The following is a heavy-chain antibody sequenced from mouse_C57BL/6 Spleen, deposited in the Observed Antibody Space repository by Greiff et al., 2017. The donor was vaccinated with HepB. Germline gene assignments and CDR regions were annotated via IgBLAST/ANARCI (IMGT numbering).Heavy chain of an antibody. D-gene: IGHD1-1*01. V-gene: IGHV1-64*01. CDR3: AREGYYYGSSYSFAY. Sequence: VQLQQSGAELVKPGASVKLSCKASGYTFTSYWMHWVKQRPGQGLEWIGMIHPNSGSTNYNEKFKSKATLTVDKSSSTAYMQLSNLTTEDSAVYYCAREGYYYGSSYSFAYWGQGTLVTVSA. J-gene: IGHJ3*01. CDR1: GYTFTSYW. CDR2: IHPNSGST.